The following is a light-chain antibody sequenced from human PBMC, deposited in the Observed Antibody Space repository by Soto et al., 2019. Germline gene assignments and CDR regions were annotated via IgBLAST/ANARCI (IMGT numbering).Light chain of an antibody. CDR1: QSISTS. Sequence: EIVLTQSPATLSLSPGDGATLSCRASQSISTSLAWYQQKPGQAPRLVIYDASNRATGIPARFSGSGSGTDFTLDISSLDPEDFAVYYCQQRRDWPITFGQGTRLEI. CDR3: QQRRDWPIT. J-gene: IGKJ5*01. V-gene: IGKV3-11*01. CDR2: DAS.